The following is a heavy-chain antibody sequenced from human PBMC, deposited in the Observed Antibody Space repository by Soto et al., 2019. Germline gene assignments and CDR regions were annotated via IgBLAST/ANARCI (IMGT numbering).Heavy chain of an antibody. Sequence: TSETLSLTCAVYGGSFSGYYWSWIRQPPGKGVEWIGEINPSGSTNYNPSLKRRVTISVDTSKNQFSLKLSSVTAAETAVYYCARKTRWLQLRGFYYWGQGTLVTVSS. CDR1: GGSFSGYY. V-gene: IGHV4-34*01. D-gene: IGHD5-12*01. CDR2: INPSGST. CDR3: ARKTRWLQLRGFYY. J-gene: IGHJ4*02.